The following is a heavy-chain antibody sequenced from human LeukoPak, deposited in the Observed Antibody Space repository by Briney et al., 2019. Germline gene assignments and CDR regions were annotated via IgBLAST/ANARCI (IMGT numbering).Heavy chain of an antibody. Sequence: SVKVSCKASGGTFSSYAISWVRQAPGQGLEWMGGIIPIFGTANYAQKFQGRVTITADESTSTAYMELSSLRSEDTAVYYCARGDDILTGYSYGGYGMDVWGQGTTDTVSS. CDR1: GGTFSSYA. V-gene: IGHV1-69*01. J-gene: IGHJ6*02. CDR2: IIPIFGTA. D-gene: IGHD3-9*01. CDR3: ARGDDILTGYSYGGYGMDV.